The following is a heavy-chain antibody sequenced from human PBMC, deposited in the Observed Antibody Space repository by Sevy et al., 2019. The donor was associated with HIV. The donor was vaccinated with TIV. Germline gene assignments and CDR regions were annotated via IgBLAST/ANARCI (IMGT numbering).Heavy chain of an antibody. D-gene: IGHD6-19*01. CDR1: GFTVNDKY. V-gene: IGHV3-66*02. CDR2: IFSSGST. CDR3: VSLLLSYRSGWSYFDY. J-gene: IGHJ4*02. Sequence: GGSLRLSCAISGFTVNDKYIIWVRQAPGKGLEWVSVIFSSGSTYYAGSAKGRFTISRDNSKNTVYLHMNSVRVEDTAVYYCVSLLLSYRSGWSYFDYWGQGTLVTVSS.